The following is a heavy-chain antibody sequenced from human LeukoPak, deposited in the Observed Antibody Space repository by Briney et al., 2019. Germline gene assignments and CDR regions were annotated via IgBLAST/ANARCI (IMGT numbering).Heavy chain of an antibody. CDR1: GYTFTYRY. V-gene: IGHV1-45*02. CDR3: ARETFYGDSGFDY. CDR2: ITPFNGNT. Sequence: SVKVSCKASGYTFTYRYLHWVRQAPGQALEWMGWITPFNGNTNYAQKFQGRVTITRDTSASTAYMELSSLRSEDTAVYYCARETFYGDSGFDYWGQGTLVTVSS. J-gene: IGHJ4*02. D-gene: IGHD4-17*01.